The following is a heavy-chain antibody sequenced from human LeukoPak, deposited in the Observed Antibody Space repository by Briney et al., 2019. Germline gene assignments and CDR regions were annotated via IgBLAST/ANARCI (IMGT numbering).Heavy chain of an antibody. CDR1: GFTFSSHA. CDR2: ISSNGGNT. J-gene: IGHJ4*02. D-gene: IGHD3/OR15-3a*01. V-gene: IGHV3-23*01. Sequence: PGGSLRLSCAASGFTFSSHAMSCVRQAPGKGLEWISVISSNGGNTYHADSVKGRFTISRDSSKNTLYLQMNSLRAEDTAVYYCAKVIYGSIAGSYYFDYWGQGTLVTVSS. CDR3: AKVIYGSIAGSYYFDY.